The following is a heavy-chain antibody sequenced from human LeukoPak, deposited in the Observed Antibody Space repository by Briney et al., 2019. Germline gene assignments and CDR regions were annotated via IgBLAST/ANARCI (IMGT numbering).Heavy chain of an antibody. V-gene: IGHV1-2*02. Sequence: ASVKVSCKASGYTFTSYGISWVRQAPGQGLEWMGWINPNSGGTNYAQKFQGRVTMTRDTSISTAYMELSRLRSDDTAVYYCARGMDLGFGVVTNYGGYDYWGQGTLVTISS. CDR3: ARGMDLGFGVVTNYGGYDY. J-gene: IGHJ4*02. CDR2: INPNSGGT. D-gene: IGHD3-3*01. CDR1: GYTFTSYG.